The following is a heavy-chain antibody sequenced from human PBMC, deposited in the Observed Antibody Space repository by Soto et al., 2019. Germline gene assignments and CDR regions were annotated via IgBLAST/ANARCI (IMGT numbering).Heavy chain of an antibody. V-gene: IGHV1-69*01. D-gene: IGHD1-26*01. Sequence: QVQLVQSGAEVKKPGSSVKVSCRASGGIFSTYAINWVRQAPGQGLECMGGIIPLFGTANYAQKLQGRVTISADESAHIAYMELSSLRSEDTAVYYCARVQYSGTYLHAFDIWGQGTRVTVSS. CDR1: GGIFSTYA. CDR2: IIPLFGTA. CDR3: ARVQYSGTYLHAFDI. J-gene: IGHJ3*02.